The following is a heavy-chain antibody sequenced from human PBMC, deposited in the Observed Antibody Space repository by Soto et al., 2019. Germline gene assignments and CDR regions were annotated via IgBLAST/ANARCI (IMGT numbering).Heavy chain of an antibody. Sequence: SETLSLTCTVSGGSISSSSYYWGWIRQPPGKGLEWSGSIYYSGSTYYNPSLKSRVTISVDTSKNQFSLKLSSVTAADTAVYYWAGADMIGWFDPWGQGTLVTVSS. V-gene: IGHV4-39*01. D-gene: IGHD3-22*01. CDR2: IYYSGST. CDR1: GGSISSSSYY. J-gene: IGHJ5*02. CDR3: AGADMIGWFDP.